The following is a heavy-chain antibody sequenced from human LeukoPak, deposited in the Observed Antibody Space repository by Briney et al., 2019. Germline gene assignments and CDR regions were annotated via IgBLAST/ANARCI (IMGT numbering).Heavy chain of an antibody. D-gene: IGHD4-11*01. J-gene: IGHJ4*02. V-gene: IGHV4-59*01. CDR3: ARGATDGTTTH. CDR1: GGSISSYY. CDR2: IYYSGST. Sequence: SETLSLTCIVSGGSISSYYWSWIRQPPGKGLEWIGYIYYSGSTNYNPSLKSRVTISVDTSKNQFSLKLSSVTAADTSVYYCARGATDGTTTHWGQGTLVTVSS.